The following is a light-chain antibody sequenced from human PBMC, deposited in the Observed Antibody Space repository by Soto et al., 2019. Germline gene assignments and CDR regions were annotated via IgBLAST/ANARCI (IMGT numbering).Light chain of an antibody. CDR1: QTVSNNY. CDR2: GAS. J-gene: IGKJ1*01. CDR3: QQYGTSPWT. V-gene: IGKV3-20*01. Sequence: EIVLTQSPGTLSLSSGERATLSCRASQTVSNNYLAWYRQKPGQAPTLLIYGASSRALGIPDRFSGSGSGTDFTLTISRLEPEDFAVYHCQQYGTSPWTFGQGTRVEIK.